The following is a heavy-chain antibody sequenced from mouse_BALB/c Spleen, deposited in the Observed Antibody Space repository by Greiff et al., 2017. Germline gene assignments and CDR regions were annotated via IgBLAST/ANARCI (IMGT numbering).Heavy chain of an antibody. D-gene: IGHD2-2*01. CDR3: ARHSRGYPFDY. V-gene: IGHV5-6*01. Sequence: EVQLVESGGDLVKPGGSLKLSCAASGFTFSSYGMSWVRQTPGKRLEWVATISSGGSYTYYPDSVKGRFTISRDNAKNTLYLQMSSLKSEDTAMYYCARHSRGYPFDYWGQGTTLTVSS. J-gene: IGHJ2*01. CDR1: GFTFSSYG. CDR2: ISSGGSYT.